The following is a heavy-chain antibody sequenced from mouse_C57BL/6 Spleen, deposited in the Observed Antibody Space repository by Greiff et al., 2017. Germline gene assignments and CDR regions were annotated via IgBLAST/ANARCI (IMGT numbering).Heavy chain of an antibody. V-gene: IGHV1-61*01. J-gene: IGHJ3*01. CDR2: IYPSDSET. D-gene: IGHD2-4*01. Sequence: QVQLQQSGAELVRPGSSVKLSCKASGYTFTSYWMDWVKQRPGQGLEWIGNIYPSDSETHYNQKFKDKATLTVDKSSSTAYMQLSSLTSEDSAVYYCAREYDYWFAYWGQGTLVTVSA. CDR3: AREYDYWFAY. CDR1: GYTFTSYW.